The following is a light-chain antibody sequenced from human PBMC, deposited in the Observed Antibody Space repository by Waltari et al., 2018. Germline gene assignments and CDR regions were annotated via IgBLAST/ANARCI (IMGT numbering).Light chain of an antibody. J-gene: IGLJ1*01. V-gene: IGLV3-25*03. Sequence: SYELTQPPSVSVYPGQTARLTCPGPALAEHNGNLYQKSTGQAPVLVIYKDLERPSGIPERFSGSRSGKTVTLTISGVQAEDAADYYCQSADSSGIYVFGSGTQVTVL. CDR2: KDL. CDR1: ALAEHN. CDR3: QSADSSGIYV.